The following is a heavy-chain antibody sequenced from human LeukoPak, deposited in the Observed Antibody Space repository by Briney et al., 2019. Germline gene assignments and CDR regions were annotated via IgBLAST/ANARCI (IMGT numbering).Heavy chain of an antibody. CDR3: ARGAPYSSSWYR. Sequence: PSETLSLTCTVPGGSISSYYWSWIRQPPGKGLEWIGYIYYSGSTNYNPSLKSRVTISVDTSKNQFSLKLSSVTAADTAVYYCARGAPYSSSWYRWGQGTLVTVSS. CDR2: IYYSGST. D-gene: IGHD6-13*01. J-gene: IGHJ5*02. V-gene: IGHV4-59*01. CDR1: GGSISSYY.